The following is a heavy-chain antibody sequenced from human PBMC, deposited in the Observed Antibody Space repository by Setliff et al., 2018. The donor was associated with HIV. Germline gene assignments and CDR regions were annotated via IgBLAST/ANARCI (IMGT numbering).Heavy chain of an antibody. Sequence: PGGSLRLSCAASGFTFSRFDMNWVRQVPGKGLEWVAYIDSSSETKYYADSVKGRFSISRDNARNSLFLQMNSLRAEDTAVYYCARYGPDAFDIWGQGTMVTVSS. CDR1: GFTFSRFD. CDR3: ARYGPDAFDI. D-gene: IGHD4-17*01. V-gene: IGHV3-48*03. CDR2: IDSSSETK. J-gene: IGHJ3*02.